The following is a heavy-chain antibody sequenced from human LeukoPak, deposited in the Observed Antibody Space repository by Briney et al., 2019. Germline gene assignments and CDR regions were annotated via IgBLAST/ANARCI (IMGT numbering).Heavy chain of an antibody. J-gene: IGHJ4*02. V-gene: IGHV3-23*01. Sequence: GGSLRLSCAASGFTFSSYAMSWVRQAPGKGLEWVSAISGSGGSTYYADSVKGRFTISRDNSKNTLYLQMNSLRAEDAAVYYCASNPIVGATPRDFDYWGQGTLVTVSS. CDR1: GFTFSSYA. D-gene: IGHD1-26*01. CDR2: ISGSGGST. CDR3: ASNPIVGATPRDFDY.